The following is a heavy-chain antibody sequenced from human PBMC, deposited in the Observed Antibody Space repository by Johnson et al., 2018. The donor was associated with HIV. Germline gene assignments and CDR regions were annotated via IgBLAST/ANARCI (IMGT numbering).Heavy chain of an antibody. CDR2: ISYSGSNK. V-gene: IGHV3-30*04. CDR1: GFTFSSYA. CDR3: ARVVLVRLAVAGPSRDAFDI. J-gene: IGHJ3*02. Sequence: QVQLVESGGGVVQPGRSLRLSCAASGFTFSSYAMHWVRQAPGKGLEWVSIISYSGSNKYYADSVKGRFTISRDNSKNTLYLQMNTLRAEDTAVYYCARVVLVRLAVAGPSRDAFDIWGQGTMVTVSS. D-gene: IGHD6-19*01.